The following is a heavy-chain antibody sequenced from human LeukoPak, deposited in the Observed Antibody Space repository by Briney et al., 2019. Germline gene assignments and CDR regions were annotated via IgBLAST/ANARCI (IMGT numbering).Heavy chain of an antibody. CDR3: AGGHRIAVAAY. CDR1: GGSFSGYY. D-gene: IGHD6-19*01. CDR2: INHSGST. Sequence: SETLSLTCAFYGGSFSGYYWSWIREPPGKGLEWIGEINHSGSTNYNPSLKSRVTISVDTSKNQFPLKLSSVTAADTAVYYCAGGHRIAVAAYWGQGTLVTVSS. J-gene: IGHJ4*02. V-gene: IGHV4-34*01.